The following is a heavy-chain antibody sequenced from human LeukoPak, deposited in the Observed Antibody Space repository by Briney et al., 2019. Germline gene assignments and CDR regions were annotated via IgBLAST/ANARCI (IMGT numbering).Heavy chain of an antibody. J-gene: IGHJ5*02. CDR3: ARELGGGSGSRSYRYNWFDP. V-gene: IGHV3-7*01. Sequence: GGSLRLSCAASGFTFSSYWMSWVRQAPGKGLEWVANIKQDGSEKYYVDSVKGRFTTSRDNAKNSLYLQMNSLRAEDTAVYYCARELGGGSGSRSYRYNWFDPWGQGTLVTVSS. CDR2: IKQDGSEK. D-gene: IGHD3-10*01. CDR1: GFTFSSYW.